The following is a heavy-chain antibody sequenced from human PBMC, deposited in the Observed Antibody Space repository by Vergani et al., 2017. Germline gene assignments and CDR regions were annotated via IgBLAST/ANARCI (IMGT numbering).Heavy chain of an antibody. J-gene: IGHJ4*02. V-gene: IGHV4-39*01. CDR2: IYYSGST. CDR3: ARRRGYCSSNSCYAAYYFDY. Sequence: QLQLQESDPGLVKPSETLSLTCTVSGGSISSSSYYWGWIRQPPGKGLEWIGSIYYSGSTYYNLSLKSGVTISVDTAKNQFSLKLSSVTAADTAVYYCARRRGYCSSNSCYAAYYFDYWGQGTLVTVSS. D-gene: IGHD2-2*01. CDR1: GGSISSSSYY.